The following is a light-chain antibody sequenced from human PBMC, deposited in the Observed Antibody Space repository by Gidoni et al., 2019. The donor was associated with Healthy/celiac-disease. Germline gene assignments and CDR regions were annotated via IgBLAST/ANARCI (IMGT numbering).Light chain of an antibody. CDR3: SSYTSSSTLVV. Sequence: QSALTQPASVSGSPGQSITISCTGTSSDVGGYNYVYWYQQHPGKAPKLIIYDVSNRPSGVSNRFSGSKSGNTASLTISGLQAEDEAEYYGSSYTSSSTLVVFGGGTKLTVL. V-gene: IGLV2-14*01. J-gene: IGLJ2*01. CDR2: DVS. CDR1: SSDVGGYNY.